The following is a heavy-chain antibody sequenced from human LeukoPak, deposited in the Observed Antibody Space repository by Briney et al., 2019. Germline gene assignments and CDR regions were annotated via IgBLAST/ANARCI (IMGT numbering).Heavy chain of an antibody. Sequence: SETLSLTCTVSGGSISSGSYYWSWIRQPAGKGLEWIGRIYTSGSTNYNPSLKSRVTISVDTSKNQFSLKLSSVTAADTAVYYCASEFGKTPRGWFDPWGQGTLVTVSS. CDR2: IYTSGST. J-gene: IGHJ5*02. D-gene: IGHD3-16*01. CDR3: ASEFGKTPRGWFDP. CDR1: GGSISSGSYY. V-gene: IGHV4-61*02.